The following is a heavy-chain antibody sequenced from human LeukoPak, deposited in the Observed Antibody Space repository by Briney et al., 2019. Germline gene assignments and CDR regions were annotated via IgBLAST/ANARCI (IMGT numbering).Heavy chain of an antibody. J-gene: IGHJ4*02. V-gene: IGHV4-59*08. CDR1: GGSISSYY. CDR3: ARRGDGYNPLDY. D-gene: IGHD5-24*01. CDR2: IYYSGST. Sequence: PSETLSLTCTVSGGSISSYYWSWIRQPPGKGLKWIGYIYYSGSTNYNPSLKSRVTISVDTSKNQFSLKLSSVTAADTAVYYCARRGDGYNPLDYWGQGTLVTVSS.